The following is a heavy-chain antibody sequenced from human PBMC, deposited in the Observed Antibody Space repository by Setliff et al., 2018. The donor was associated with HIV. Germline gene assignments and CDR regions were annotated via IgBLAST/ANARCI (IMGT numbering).Heavy chain of an antibody. J-gene: IGHJ3*01. CDR3: ARDAVPHCSDASCYGRGAFDV. CDR1: GYTFTAYY. CDR2: ISPIFGTS. Sequence: SVKVSCKSSGYTFTAYYIHWVRQAPGQGLEWMGGISPIFGTSSYAQKFQGRVTITADESTSTAYMELSSLRSTDTAVYYCARDAVPHCSDASCYGRGAFDVWGQGTLVTVSS. D-gene: IGHD2-2*01. V-gene: IGHV1-69*13.